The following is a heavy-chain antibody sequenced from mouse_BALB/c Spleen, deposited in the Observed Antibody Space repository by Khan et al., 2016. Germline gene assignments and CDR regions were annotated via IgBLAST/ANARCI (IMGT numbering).Heavy chain of an antibody. CDR2: INPDSSTI. CDR3: TRLYCYGTSDY. Sequence: EVKLLESGGGLVQPGGSLKLSCAASGFDFSRYWMSWVRQAPGKGLEWIGEINPDSSTINYTPSLKDKFLFSRDNATNTLYLQMSKVRSEDTAIYYCTRLYCYGTSDYWGQGTTLTVS. V-gene: IGHV4-1*02. CDR1: GFDFSRYW. D-gene: IGHD1-1*01. J-gene: IGHJ2*01.